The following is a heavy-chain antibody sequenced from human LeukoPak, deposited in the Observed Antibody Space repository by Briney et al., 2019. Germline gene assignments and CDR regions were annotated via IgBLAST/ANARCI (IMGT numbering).Heavy chain of an antibody. CDR1: GYTFTSYD. D-gene: IGHD5-18*01. J-gene: IGHJ4*02. Sequence: ASVKVSCKASGYTFTSYDINWVRQATGQGPEWMGWMNPNSGNTGYAQKFQGRVTMTRNTSISTAYMELSSLRSEDTAVYYCARRYTAMVAFDYWGQGTLVTVSS. V-gene: IGHV1-8*01. CDR3: ARRYTAMVAFDY. CDR2: MNPNSGNT.